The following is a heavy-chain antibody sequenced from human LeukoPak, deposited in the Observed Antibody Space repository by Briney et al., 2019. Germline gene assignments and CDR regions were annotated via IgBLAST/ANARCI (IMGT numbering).Heavy chain of an antibody. V-gene: IGHV1-18*01. CDR1: GYAFMNYG. CDR3: ARDTPVYDSSGHNSFDY. J-gene: IGHJ4*02. D-gene: IGHD3-22*01. CDR2: ISTYNDNT. Sequence: ASVKVSCKASGYAFMNYGISWVRQAPGQGLEWMGWISTYNDNTKYAVKFQGRVTMTKDTSTSTAYMDLRSLRSDDTAVYYCARDTPVYDSSGHNSFDYWGQGTMVTVSS.